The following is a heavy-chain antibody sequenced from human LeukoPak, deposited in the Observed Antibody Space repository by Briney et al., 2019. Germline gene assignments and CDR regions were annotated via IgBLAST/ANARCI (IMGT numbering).Heavy chain of an antibody. CDR2: INSDGSST. CDR3: ARMTAPAFDI. Sequence: GGSLRLSCAASGFTFSSYWMHWVRQAPGKGRVWVSRINSDGSSTSYADSVKGRFTISRDNAKNTLYLQMNSLRAEDTAVYYCARMTAPAFDIWGQGTMVTVSS. CDR1: GFTFSSYW. D-gene: IGHD2-21*02. V-gene: IGHV3-74*01. J-gene: IGHJ3*02.